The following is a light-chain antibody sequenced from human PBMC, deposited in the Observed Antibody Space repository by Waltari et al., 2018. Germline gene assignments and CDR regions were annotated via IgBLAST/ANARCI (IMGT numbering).Light chain of an antibody. CDR2: AAS. CDR3: QKYVNAPAT. J-gene: IGKJ1*01. CDR1: QGIINY. Sequence: DIQMTQSPSSLSAYVGDRVSITCRASQGIINYLAWYQQKPGKVPKLLIYAASTLQSGVPSRFIGSGSGTDFTLTISSLQPEDAATYYCQKYVNAPATFGQGTKVEIK. V-gene: IGKV1-27*01.